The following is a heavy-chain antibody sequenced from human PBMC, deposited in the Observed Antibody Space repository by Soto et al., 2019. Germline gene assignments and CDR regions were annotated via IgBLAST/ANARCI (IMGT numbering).Heavy chain of an antibody. CDR3: ARLGFNYDFLSGYYNVHHYYGIDV. J-gene: IGHJ6*02. Sequence: GESLKISCQASGYTFTQYCVGLVRQMPGKGLEWKRIIYPGDSDTRCSPSFQGQVTISADKSINSVYLQWSSLKASDTATYYCARLGFNYDFLSGYYNVHHYYGIDVWGQGTTVPVSS. CDR1: GYTFTQYC. CDR2: IYPGDSDT. D-gene: IGHD3-3*01. V-gene: IGHV5-51*01.